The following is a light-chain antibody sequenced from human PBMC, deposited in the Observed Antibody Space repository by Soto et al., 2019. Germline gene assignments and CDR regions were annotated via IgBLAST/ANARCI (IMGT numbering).Light chain of an antibody. CDR2: GAF. Sequence: PGERATLSCRASQSVSSGYLAWYQQKPGQPPRLLIYGAFSRAAGVPDRFSGSGSGPDFTLTISRLEPEDFAVYYCQQYDSSPRTFGQGTKVDIK. CDR3: QQYDSSPRT. CDR1: QSVSSGY. V-gene: IGKV3-20*01. J-gene: IGKJ1*01.